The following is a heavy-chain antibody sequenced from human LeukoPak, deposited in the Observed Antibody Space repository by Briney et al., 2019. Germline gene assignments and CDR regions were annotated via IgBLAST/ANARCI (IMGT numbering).Heavy chain of an antibody. CDR3: ARRGSGRRTIDY. V-gene: IGHV4-34*01. CDR2: INHSGST. D-gene: IGHD6-19*01. J-gene: IGHJ4*02. Sequence: SETLSLTCAVYGGSFSGYYWSWIRQPPGKGLEWIGEINHSGSTNYNPSLKSRVTISVDTSKNQFSPKLSSVTAADTAVYYCARRGSGRRTIDYWGQGTLVTVSS. CDR1: GGSFSGYY.